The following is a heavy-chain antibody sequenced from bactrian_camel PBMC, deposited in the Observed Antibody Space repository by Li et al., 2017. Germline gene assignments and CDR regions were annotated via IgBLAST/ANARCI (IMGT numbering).Heavy chain of an antibody. CDR1: GYDYIKYC. CDR2: IHRDGRT. Sequence: HVQLVESGGGSVQAGGSLTLTCAASGYDYIKYCLGWFRQFPGKDREGVAAIHRDGRTKYGDRVKGRFTISKDNSERILYLQMDSLKPEDTATYFCASDPQWWHLMANYNYWGQGTQVTVS. V-gene: IGHV3S53*01. D-gene: IGHD7*01. CDR3: ASDPQWWHLMANYNY. J-gene: IGHJ4*01.